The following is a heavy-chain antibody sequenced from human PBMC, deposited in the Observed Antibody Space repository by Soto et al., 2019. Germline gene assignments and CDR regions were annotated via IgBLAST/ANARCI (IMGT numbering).Heavy chain of an antibody. D-gene: IGHD5-12*01. Sequence: GGSLRLSCAASGFTFSSYGMHWVRQAPGKGLEWVAVIWYDGSNKYYADSVKGRFTISRDNSKNTLYLQMNSLRAEDTAVYYCARFDIVATNYFDYWGQGTLVTVSS. CDR2: IWYDGSNK. V-gene: IGHV3-33*01. CDR1: GFTFSSYG. CDR3: ARFDIVATNYFDY. J-gene: IGHJ4*02.